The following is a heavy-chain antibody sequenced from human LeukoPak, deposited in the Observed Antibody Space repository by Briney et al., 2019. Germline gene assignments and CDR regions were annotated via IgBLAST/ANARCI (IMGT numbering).Heavy chain of an antibody. CDR2: IWYDGSNK. D-gene: IGHD3-3*01. J-gene: IGHJ5*02. V-gene: IGHV3-33*01. Sequence: GGSETLSCAASGFTFSSCDVHGVSQAPGKGLEWVAVIWYDGSNKYYADSVKGRFTISRDNSKNTLYLQMNSLRAEDTAVYYCARDTYDFWSFNCFGPWEPRSLVTVSS. CDR1: GFTFSSCD. CDR3: ARDTYDFWSFNCFGP.